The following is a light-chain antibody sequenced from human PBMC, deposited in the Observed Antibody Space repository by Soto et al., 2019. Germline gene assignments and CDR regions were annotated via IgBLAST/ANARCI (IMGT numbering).Light chain of an antibody. J-gene: IGKJ1*01. V-gene: IGKV1-39*01. CDR2: AAC. Sequence: DVQMTQSPSSLSASVGDIVTITCRASQAINSSLNWYPQKPGKAPKLLIYAACSLKSGVPSTFSGSGSGTDFTLTNSNLQPEDFANYYCQHSYSTFKTLGQGTKV. CDR3: QHSYSTFKT. CDR1: QAINSS.